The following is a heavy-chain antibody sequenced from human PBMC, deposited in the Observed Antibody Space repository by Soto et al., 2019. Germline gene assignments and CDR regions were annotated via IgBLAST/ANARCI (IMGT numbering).Heavy chain of an antibody. D-gene: IGHD2-2*01. V-gene: IGHV3-30*18. CDR1: GFTFSSYG. CDR3: AKDHRYCSSTSCPVDY. Sequence: GGSLRLSCAASGFTFSSYGMHWVRQAPGKGLEWVAVISYDGSNKYYADSVKGRFTISRDNSKNTLYLQMNSLRAEDTAVYYCAKDHRYCSSTSCPVDYWGQGTLVTVSS. J-gene: IGHJ4*02. CDR2: ISYDGSNK.